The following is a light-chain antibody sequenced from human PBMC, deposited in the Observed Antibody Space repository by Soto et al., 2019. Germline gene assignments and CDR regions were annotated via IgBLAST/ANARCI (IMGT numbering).Light chain of an antibody. CDR1: QSISSW. CDR3: QQYNTYST. V-gene: IGKV1-5*01. J-gene: IGKJ1*01. CDR2: DAS. Sequence: DIHMTQSPSTVSARLVDAVPITCRASQSISSWLAWYQQKPGKAPKVLIYDASSLESGVPSRFSGSGSGTEFTLTISSLQPDDFATYYCQQYNTYSTFGQGTKVDI.